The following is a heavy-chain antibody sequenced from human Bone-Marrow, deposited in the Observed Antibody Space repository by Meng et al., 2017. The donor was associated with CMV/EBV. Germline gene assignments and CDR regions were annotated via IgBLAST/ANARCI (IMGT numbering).Heavy chain of an antibody. D-gene: IGHD3-9*01. CDR3: ARDYHDVLTGPSDY. CDR2: ITSSGSYI. CDR1: GFTFSSYT. V-gene: IGHV3-21*01. Sequence: SGFTFSSYTLNWVRQAPGKGLEWVSSITSSGSYIYYADSVKGRFTVSRDNAKNSLYLQMNSLRAEDTAVYYCARDYHDVLTGPSDYWGQGTLVTVSS. J-gene: IGHJ4*02.